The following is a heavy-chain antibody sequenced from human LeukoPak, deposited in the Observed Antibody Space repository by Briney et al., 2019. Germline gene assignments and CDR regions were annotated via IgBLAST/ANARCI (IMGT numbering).Heavy chain of an antibody. Sequence: ASVKLSCKASGYTFTSYAMHWVRHAPGQGLEWMGWINAGNGNTKYSQKFQGRVTITRDTSASTAYMELSSLRSEDTAVYYCARDRTMVRGVVYYFDYWGQGTLVTVSS. CDR2: INAGNGNT. CDR3: ARDRTMVRGVVYYFDY. CDR1: GYTFTSYA. J-gene: IGHJ4*02. D-gene: IGHD3-10*01. V-gene: IGHV1-3*01.